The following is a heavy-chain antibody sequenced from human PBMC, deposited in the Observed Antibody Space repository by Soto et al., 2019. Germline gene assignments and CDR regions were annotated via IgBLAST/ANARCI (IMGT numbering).Heavy chain of an antibody. V-gene: IGHV1-46*04. J-gene: IGHJ4*02. CDR3: ARERGDSGTDY. Sequence: ASVKVSCKASGYAFTHYYMHWVRQAPGEGLEWMGVIDPSVGSTTYAHRLQGRVTMTRDTSTRTFYMELSSLRSEDTALYFCARERGDSGTDYWGQGTLVTVSS. D-gene: IGHD2-15*01. CDR1: GYAFTHYY. CDR2: IDPSVGST.